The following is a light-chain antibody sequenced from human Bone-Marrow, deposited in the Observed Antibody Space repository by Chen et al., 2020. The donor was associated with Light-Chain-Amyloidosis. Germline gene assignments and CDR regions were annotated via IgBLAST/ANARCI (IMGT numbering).Light chain of an antibody. CDR3: CSSAGSNTWV. CDR2: EVT. CDR1: SGDVGVYHS. Sequence: QSPLPQHPSAPGSPRQPVTSSCTGTSGDVGVYHSVSWYQQYPGNAPKLILYEVTKRPSGVPERFSGSKSGNTASLTVSGLQAYDEADYYCCSSAGSNTWVFGGGTKVTVL. J-gene: IGLJ3*02. V-gene: IGLV2-8*01.